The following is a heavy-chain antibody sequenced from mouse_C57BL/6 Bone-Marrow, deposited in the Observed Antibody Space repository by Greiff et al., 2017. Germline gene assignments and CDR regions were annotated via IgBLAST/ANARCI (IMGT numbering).Heavy chain of an antibody. CDR3: ARRTTLGDYWYFDV. V-gene: IGHV1-61*01. D-gene: IGHD1-1*01. Sequence: VQLQQPGAELVRPGSSVKLSCKASGYTFTSYWMDWVKQRPGQGLEWIGHIYPSDSETHYNQKFKDKATLTVDKSSSTAYMQLSSLTSEDSAVYYCARRTTLGDYWYFDVWGTGTTVTVSS. J-gene: IGHJ1*03. CDR2: IYPSDSET. CDR1: GYTFTSYW.